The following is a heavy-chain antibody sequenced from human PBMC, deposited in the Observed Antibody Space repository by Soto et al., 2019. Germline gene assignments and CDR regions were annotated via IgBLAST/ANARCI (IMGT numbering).Heavy chain of an antibody. Sequence: SVKVSCKASGFTFTSSAMQWVRQARGQRLEWIGWIVVGSGNTNYAQKFQERVTITRDMSTSTAYMELSSLRSEDTAVYYCAADFLYGSGNYYYMDVWGKGTTVTISS. CDR3: AADFLYGSGNYYYMDV. D-gene: IGHD3-10*01. J-gene: IGHJ6*03. V-gene: IGHV1-58*02. CDR1: GFTFTSSA. CDR2: IVVGSGNT.